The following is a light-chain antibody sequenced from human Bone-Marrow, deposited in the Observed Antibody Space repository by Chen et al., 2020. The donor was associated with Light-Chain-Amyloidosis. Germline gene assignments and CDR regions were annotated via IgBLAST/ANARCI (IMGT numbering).Light chain of an antibody. CDR1: DLPTKY. V-gene: IGLV3-25*03. CDR2: RDT. Sequence: SYELTQPPSVSVSPGQTARITCSGDDLPTKYAYWYQQKPGQAPVLVIHRDTERPLGISERFSGSSSGTTATLPISGVHAEDEADYHCQSADSSGTYAVIFVGVTKLTVL. CDR3: QSADSSGTYAVI. J-gene: IGLJ2*01.